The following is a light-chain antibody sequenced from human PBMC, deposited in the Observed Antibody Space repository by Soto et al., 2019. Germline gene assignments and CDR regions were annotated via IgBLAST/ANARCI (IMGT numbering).Light chain of an antibody. CDR2: GSS. Sequence: EIVMTQSPATLSVSSGERATLSCRASQSVNTHLAWYQQKPGQAPRLLIYGSSTRATGIPARFSGSGSGTEFTLTIRSLQSEDFAVYYCQQYFNWPPLTFGGGTRVDIK. CDR1: QSVNTH. CDR3: QQYFNWPPLT. V-gene: IGKV3-15*01. J-gene: IGKJ4*01.